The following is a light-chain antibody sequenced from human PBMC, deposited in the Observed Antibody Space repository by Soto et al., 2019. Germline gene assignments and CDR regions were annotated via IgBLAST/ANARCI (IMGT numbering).Light chain of an antibody. J-gene: IGKJ4*01. V-gene: IGKV3-15*01. CDR1: QSISSN. CDR3: QQYNSWIT. Sequence: IVMTQSPGTLSVSPGERATLSCRASQSISSNLAWYQQKPGQAPRLLIDGASTRATGIPARFSGGGSGTEFPLTISGLQSEDFAVYYCQQYNSWITFGGGTKVEIK. CDR2: GAS.